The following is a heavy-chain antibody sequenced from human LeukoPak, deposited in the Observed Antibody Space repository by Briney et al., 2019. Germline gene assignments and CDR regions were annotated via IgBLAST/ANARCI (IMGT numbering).Heavy chain of an antibody. Sequence: ASVKVSCKASGYTFTSCDINWVRQATGQGLEWMGWMNPNSGNTGYAQKFQGRVTITRNTSISTAYMELSSLRSEDTAVYYCARVLGAARLVDWGQGTLVTVSS. CDR2: MNPNSGNT. CDR1: GYTFTSCD. D-gene: IGHD1-26*01. J-gene: IGHJ4*02. V-gene: IGHV1-8*03. CDR3: ARVLGAARLVD.